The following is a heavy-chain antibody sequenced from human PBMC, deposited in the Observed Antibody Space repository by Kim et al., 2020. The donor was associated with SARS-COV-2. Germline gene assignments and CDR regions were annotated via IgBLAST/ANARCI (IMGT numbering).Heavy chain of an antibody. D-gene: IGHD3-9*01. CDR3: ARVPLTGYPDAFDI. Sequence: ASVKVSCKASGYTFTSYAMNWVRQAPGQGLEWMGWINTNTGNPTYAQGFTGRFVFSLDTSVSTAYLQISSLKAEDTAVYYCARVPLTGYPDAFDIWGQGTMVTVSS. V-gene: IGHV7-4-1*02. CDR1: GYTFTSYA. J-gene: IGHJ3*02. CDR2: INTNTGNP.